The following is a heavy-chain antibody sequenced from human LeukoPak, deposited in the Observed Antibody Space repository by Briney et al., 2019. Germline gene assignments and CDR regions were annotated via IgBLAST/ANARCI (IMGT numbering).Heavy chain of an antibody. Sequence: GGSLRLSCAASGFTFSSYGMHWVRQAPGKGLGWVAVISYDGSNKYYADSVKGRFTISRDNSKNTLYLQMNSLRAEDTAVYYCAKVPYYYGSGSKGGFDYWGQGTLVTVSS. V-gene: IGHV3-30*18. CDR2: ISYDGSNK. J-gene: IGHJ4*02. D-gene: IGHD3-10*01. CDR3: AKVPYYYGSGSKGGFDY. CDR1: GFTFSSYG.